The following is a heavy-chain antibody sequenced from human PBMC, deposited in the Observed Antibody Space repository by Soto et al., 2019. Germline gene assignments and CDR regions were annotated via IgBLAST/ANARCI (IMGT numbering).Heavy chain of an antibody. D-gene: IGHD1-1*01. J-gene: IGHJ6*04. CDR3: ATTLLDCRGTDYYYYSGVLDI. CDR1: GGSISSYY. CDR2: IYYSGST. Sequence: SETLSLTCTVSGGSISSYYWSWIRQPPGKGLEWIGYIYYSGSTNYNPSLKSRVTISVDTSKNQFSLKLSSVTAADTAVYYCATTLLDCRGTDYYYYSGVLDIWGKGTTVTVSS. V-gene: IGHV4-59*01.